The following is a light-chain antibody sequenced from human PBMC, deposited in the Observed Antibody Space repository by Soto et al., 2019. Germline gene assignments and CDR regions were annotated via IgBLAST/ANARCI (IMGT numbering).Light chain of an antibody. CDR3: QQRSNWPRLT. V-gene: IGKV3-11*01. CDR2: DAS. J-gene: IGKJ4*01. Sequence: EIVLTQSPATLSLSPGERATLSCRASQSVSSYLAWYQQKPGQAPRLLIYDASNRATGIPARFRGSGSGTDFTLTISSLESEDFAVYYCQQRSNWPRLTFGGGTKVEIK. CDR1: QSVSSY.